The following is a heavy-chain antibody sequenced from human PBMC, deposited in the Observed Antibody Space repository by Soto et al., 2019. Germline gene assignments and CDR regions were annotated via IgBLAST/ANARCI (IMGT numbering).Heavy chain of an antibody. CDR2: ISGYNGDT. CDR1: GYIFTNYG. D-gene: IGHD1-1*01. J-gene: IGHJ6*02. CDR3: ARDRRETRPGLYNPLDV. Sequence: ASVKVSCKASGYIFTNYGISWVRQAPAQGLECMGWISGYNGDTNYARKFQGRVTMTTDTSTGTAYMELRSLRSDDTAVYYCARDRRETRPGLYNPLDVWGQGSTVTVSS. V-gene: IGHV1-18*04.